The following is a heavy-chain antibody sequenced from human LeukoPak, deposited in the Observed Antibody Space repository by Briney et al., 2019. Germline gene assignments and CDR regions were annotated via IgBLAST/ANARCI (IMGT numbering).Heavy chain of an antibody. CDR2: FISSSNYG. Sequence: GGSLRLSCAASGFSFSSYNINWVRQAPGKGLEWVSSFISSSNYGYYADSVKGRFTISRDNAKNTLFPQINSLRAEDTAVYYCARDRTALVPDYMDVWGNGTTVTVSS. D-gene: IGHD5-18*01. CDR1: GFSFSSYN. J-gene: IGHJ6*03. CDR3: ARDRTALVPDYMDV. V-gene: IGHV3-21*01.